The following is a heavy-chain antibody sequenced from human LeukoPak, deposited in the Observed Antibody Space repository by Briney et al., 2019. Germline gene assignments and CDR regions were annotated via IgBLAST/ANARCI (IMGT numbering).Heavy chain of an antibody. CDR2: ITSGSSTI. D-gene: IGHD5-18*01. CDR3: ARAATSYCYGYYY. J-gene: IGHJ4*02. CDR1: GSTFSNSN. Sequence: GGSLRLSCAASGSTFSNSNMNWVRQAPGKGLEWLSYITSGSSTIYYADSVKGRFTISRDNAKNSLYLQMNSLRAEDTAVYYCARAATSYCYGYYYWGQGTLVTVSS. V-gene: IGHV3-48*04.